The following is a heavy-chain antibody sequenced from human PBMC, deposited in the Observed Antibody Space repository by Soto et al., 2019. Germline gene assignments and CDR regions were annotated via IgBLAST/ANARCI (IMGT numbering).Heavy chain of an antibody. CDR2: ISGSGGST. D-gene: IGHD3-22*01. Sequence: PGGYLRLSCAASGFTFSSYAMSWVRQAPGKGLEWVSAISGSGGSTYYADSVKGRFTISRDNSKNTLYLQMNSLRAEDTAVYYCAKDLGMIVVVTYYYYYYGMDVWGQGTTVTVSS. CDR3: AKDLGMIVVVTYYYYYYGMDV. J-gene: IGHJ6*02. CDR1: GFTFSSYA. V-gene: IGHV3-23*01.